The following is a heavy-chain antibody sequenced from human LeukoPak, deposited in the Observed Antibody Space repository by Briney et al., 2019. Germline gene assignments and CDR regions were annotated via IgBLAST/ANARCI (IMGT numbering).Heavy chain of an antibody. Sequence: ASVKVSCKASGYTFTSYGISWVRQAPGQGLEWMGWISAYNGNTNYAQKLQGRVTMTTDTSTSTAYMELRSLRSDDTAVYYRARESEIYYYDSSGYYYGDFDYWGQGTLVTVSS. V-gene: IGHV1-18*01. D-gene: IGHD3-22*01. CDR1: GYTFTSYG. CDR3: ARESEIYYYDSSGYYYGDFDY. J-gene: IGHJ4*02. CDR2: ISAYNGNT.